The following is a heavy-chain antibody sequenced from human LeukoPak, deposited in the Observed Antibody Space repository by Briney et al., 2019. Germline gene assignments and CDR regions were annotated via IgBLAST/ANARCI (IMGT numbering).Heavy chain of an antibody. CDR1: GGSISSASYY. D-gene: IGHD3-3*01. V-gene: IGHV4-61*02. Sequence: PSQTLSLTCTVSGGSISSASYYWSWIRQPAGKALEWIGRIYASGSTNYNPSLKYRVTITTDTSKNQLSLKLSSVTAADTAVYYCAGAPAGSLEWLSPFDYWGQGTLVTVSS. CDR3: AGAPAGSLEWLSPFDY. CDR2: IYASGST. J-gene: IGHJ4*02.